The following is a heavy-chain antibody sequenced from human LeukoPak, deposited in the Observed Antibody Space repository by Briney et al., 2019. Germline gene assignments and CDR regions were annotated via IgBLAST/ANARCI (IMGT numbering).Heavy chain of an antibody. CDR2: INHSGST. D-gene: IGHD3-16*02. J-gene: IGHJ4*02. Sequence: SETLSLTCAVYGGSFSGYYWSWIRQPPGKGLEWIGEINHSGSTNYNPSLKSRVTISVDTSKNQFSLKLSSVTAADTAVYYCARLRSYYDYVWGSYRTTYYFDYWGQGTLVTVSS. V-gene: IGHV4-34*01. CDR1: GGSFSGYY. CDR3: ARLRSYYDYVWGSYRTTYYFDY.